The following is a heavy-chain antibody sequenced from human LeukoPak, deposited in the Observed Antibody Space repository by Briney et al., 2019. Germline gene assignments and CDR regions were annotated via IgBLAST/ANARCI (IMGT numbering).Heavy chain of an antibody. CDR1: GFTFSSSW. D-gene: IGHD2-21*02. J-gene: IGHJ4*02. Sequence: GGPLRLSCAASGFTFSSSWMHGVRQAPGKGLIWVSRIKTDGSSTSYADSVKGRFTISRDNAKNTLYLQMNSLRAEDTAVYYCVVAYCGGDCTHWGQGTLVTVSS. CDR2: IKTDGSST. V-gene: IGHV3-74*01. CDR3: VVAYCGGDCTH.